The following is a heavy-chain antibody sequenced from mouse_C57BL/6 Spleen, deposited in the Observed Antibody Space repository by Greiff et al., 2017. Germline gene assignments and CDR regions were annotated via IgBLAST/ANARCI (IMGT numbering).Heavy chain of an antibody. CDR3: ARGITTVVAMDYYAMDY. D-gene: IGHD1-1*01. Sequence: VQLQQPGAELVKPGASVKMSCKASGYTFTSYWLTWVKQRPGQGLEWIGDIYPGSGSTNYNEKFKSKATRTVDTSSSTAYMQLSSLTSEDSAVYYCARGITTVVAMDYYAMDYWGQGTSVTVAS. CDR2: IYPGSGST. CDR1: GYTFTSYW. J-gene: IGHJ4*01. V-gene: IGHV1-55*01.